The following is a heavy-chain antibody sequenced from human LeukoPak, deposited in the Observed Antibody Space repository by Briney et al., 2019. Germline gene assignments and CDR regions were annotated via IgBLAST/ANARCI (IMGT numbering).Heavy chain of an antibody. CDR3: AKDLLSSSWPHTLGY. D-gene: IGHD6-13*01. Sequence: GGSLRLSCAASGFTFDDYTMHWVRQAPGKGLEWVSLISWDGGSTYYADSVKGRFTISRDNSKNSLYLQMNSLRTEDTALYYCAKDLLSSSWPHTLGYWGQGTLVTVSS. CDR1: GFTFDDYT. J-gene: IGHJ4*02. CDR2: ISWDGGST. V-gene: IGHV3-43*01.